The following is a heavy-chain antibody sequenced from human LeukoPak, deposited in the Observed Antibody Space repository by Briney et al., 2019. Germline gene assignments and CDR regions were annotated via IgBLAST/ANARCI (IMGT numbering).Heavy chain of an antibody. Sequence: ASVKVSCKASGYTFTSYGISWVRQAPGQGLEWMGWISAYNGNTNYAQKLQGRVTMTTDTSTSTAYMELRSLRSDDTAVYYCAAGGCSGGSCYSFFDYWGQGTLVTVSS. J-gene: IGHJ4*02. CDR1: GYTFTSYG. CDR2: ISAYNGNT. CDR3: AAGGCSGGSCYSFFDY. D-gene: IGHD2-15*01. V-gene: IGHV1-18*01.